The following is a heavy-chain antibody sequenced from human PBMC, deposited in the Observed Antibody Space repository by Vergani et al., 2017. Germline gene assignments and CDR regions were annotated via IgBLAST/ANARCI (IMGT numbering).Heavy chain of an antibody. CDR1: GGPIRSTFYY. CDR3: ARHKEQLVPGNYYYYYYRDV. CDR2: FYYSGST. J-gene: IGHJ6*03. Sequence: QLPLQESDPGLVKPSETLSLPCTFSGGPIRSTFYYWGWSRQPPGKGLGGIGTFYYSGSTYYNQSLKSRVTISLDTSKNQFSLKLNSVTAAATAVYYCARHKEQLVPGNYYYYYYRDVWGKGTTVTVSS. D-gene: IGHD6-13*01. V-gene: IGHV4-39*01.